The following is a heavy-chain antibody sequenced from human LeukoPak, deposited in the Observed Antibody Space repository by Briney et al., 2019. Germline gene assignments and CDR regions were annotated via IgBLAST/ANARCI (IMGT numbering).Heavy chain of an antibody. CDR1: GFTFSSYA. CDR2: ISGSGGST. J-gene: IGHJ6*03. D-gene: IGHD6-13*01. V-gene: IGHV3-23*01. CDR3: AKANSQVAAAGPTDYYYYYMDV. Sequence: GGSLRLSCAASGFTFSSYAMSWVRQAPGKGLEWVSAISGSGGSTYYADSVEGRFTISRDNSKNTLYLQMNSLRAEDTAVYYCAKANSQVAAAGPTDYYYYYMDVWGKGTTVTVSS.